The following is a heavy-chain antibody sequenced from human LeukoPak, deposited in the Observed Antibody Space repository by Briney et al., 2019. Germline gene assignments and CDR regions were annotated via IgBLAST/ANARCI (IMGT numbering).Heavy chain of an antibody. J-gene: IGHJ1*01. Sequence: GGSLRLSCAASGFTFSNAWMSWVRQAPGKGLEWVGRIKSKTDAGTTDYAAPVKGRFTISRDDSKTTLYLQMNSLKTEDTAVYYCALYVPAAGYRYSQHWGQGTLVTVSS. CDR2: IKSKTDAGTT. CDR1: GFTFSNAW. D-gene: IGHD6-13*01. CDR3: ALYVPAAGYRYSQH. V-gene: IGHV3-15*01.